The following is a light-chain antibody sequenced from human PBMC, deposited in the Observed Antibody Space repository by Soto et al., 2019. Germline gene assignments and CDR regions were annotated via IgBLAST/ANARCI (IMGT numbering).Light chain of an antibody. Sequence: EIVMTQSPATLSVPPGERATLSCRASQSVSSNLAWYQQKPGQAPRLLIYGASTRATGVAARFSGSGSGTEFTLTISSLQSEDFAVYHCQQYKNWPLTFGQGTKV. CDR1: QSVSSN. J-gene: IGKJ1*01. CDR3: QQYKNWPLT. V-gene: IGKV3-15*01. CDR2: GAS.